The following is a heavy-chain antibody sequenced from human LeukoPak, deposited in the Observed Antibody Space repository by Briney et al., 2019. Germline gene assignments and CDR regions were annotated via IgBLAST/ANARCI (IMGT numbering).Heavy chain of an antibody. CDR1: GFTFSNYG. D-gene: IGHD3-3*01. J-gene: IGHJ4*02. CDR2: ISYDGNNK. V-gene: IGHV3-30*03. Sequence: GGSLRLSCAASGFTFSNYGMHWVRQAPGKGLEWVAVISYDGNNKFYADSVKGRFTISRDNSKNTLYLQMNSLRAEDTAVYYCARRSAWEDYFDFWGQGTLVTVSS. CDR3: ARRSAWEDYFDF.